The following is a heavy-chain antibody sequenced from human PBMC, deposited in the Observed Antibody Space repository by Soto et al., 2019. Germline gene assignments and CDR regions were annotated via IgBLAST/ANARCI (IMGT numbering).Heavy chain of an antibody. D-gene: IGHD6-19*01. V-gene: IGHV1-18*01. CDR2: ISAYNGNT. Sequence: ASVKVSCKASGYTFTSYGISWVRQATGQGLEWMGWISAYNGNTNYAQKLQGRVTMTTDTSTSTDYMELRSLRSDDKAVYYCARDPPGAGDGYWGQGTLVTVSS. CDR1: GYTFTSYG. CDR3: ARDPPGAGDGY. J-gene: IGHJ4*02.